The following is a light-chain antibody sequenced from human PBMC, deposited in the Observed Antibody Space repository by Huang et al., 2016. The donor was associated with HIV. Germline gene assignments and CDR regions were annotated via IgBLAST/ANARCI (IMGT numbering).Light chain of an antibody. Sequence: DIVMTKPPLSLSFTPGQPASIAYKSSQRLLHSYGKPYLYWYRQKPGQPPQLLIYEVSNRVSGVPDRFSGSGSGTDFTVKISRVEAEDVGVYYCMHSTQHPYTFGQGTKLEIK. CDR1: QRLLHSYGKPY. J-gene: IGKJ2*01. V-gene: IGKV2D-29*01. CDR2: EVS. CDR3: MHSTQHPYT.